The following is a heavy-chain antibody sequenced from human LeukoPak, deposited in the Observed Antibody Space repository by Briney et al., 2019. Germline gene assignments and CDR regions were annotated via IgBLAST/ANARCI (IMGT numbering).Heavy chain of an antibody. V-gene: IGHV1-24*01. CDR3: ATPPHYYYGSGSYYST. D-gene: IGHD3-10*01. CDR1: GYTLTELT. Sequence: ASVKVSCKVSGYTLTELTMHWVRQAPGKGLEWMGGFDPEDGETIYAQKFQGRVTMTEDTSTDTAYMELSSLRSEDTAVYYCATPPHYYYGSGSYYSTWGQGTLVTVSS. CDR2: FDPEDGET. J-gene: IGHJ5*02.